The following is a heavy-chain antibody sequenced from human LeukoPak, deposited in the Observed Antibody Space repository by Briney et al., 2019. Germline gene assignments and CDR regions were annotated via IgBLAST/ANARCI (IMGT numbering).Heavy chain of an antibody. CDR2: MNPNSGGT. CDR3: ATELRSGYFDY. D-gene: IGHD3-22*01. J-gene: IGHJ4*02. V-gene: IGHV1-2*02. CDR1: GYTLTGYY. Sequence: ASVKVSCKASGYTLTGYYMHWVRQAPGQGLEWMGWMNPNSGGTKYAQKFQGRVTMTEDTSTDTAYMELSSLRSEDTAVYYCATELRSGYFDYWGQGTLVTVSS.